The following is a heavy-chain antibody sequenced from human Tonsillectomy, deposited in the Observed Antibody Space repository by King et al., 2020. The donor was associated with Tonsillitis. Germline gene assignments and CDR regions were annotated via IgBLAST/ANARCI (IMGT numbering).Heavy chain of an antibody. CDR2: IKSKTDGGTT. CDR1: GFTFSNAW. Sequence: QLVQSGGGLVKPGGSLRLSCAASGFTFSNAWMSWVRQAPGKGLEWVGRIKSKTDGGTTDYAAPVKGRFTISRDDSKNTLYLQMNSLKTADTAVYYCTSYGPWLGELSSDYWGQGTLVTVSS. J-gene: IGHJ4*02. V-gene: IGHV3-15*01. CDR3: TSYGPWLGELSSDY. D-gene: IGHD3-16*02.